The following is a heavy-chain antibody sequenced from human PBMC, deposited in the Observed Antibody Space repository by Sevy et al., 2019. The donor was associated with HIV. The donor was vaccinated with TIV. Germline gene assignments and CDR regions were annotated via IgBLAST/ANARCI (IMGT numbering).Heavy chain of an antibody. CDR3: ARVVAYCSGGSCFPGYYYGMDV. V-gene: IGHV3-21*01. CDR1: GFTFSSYN. CDR2: ISSSSNYI. J-gene: IGHJ6*02. Sequence: GESLKISCAASGFTFSSYNMSWVRQAPGKGLEWVSSISSSSNYIYYADSMKGRFTISRDNAKNSLYLQMNSLRAEDTAVYYCARVVAYCSGGSCFPGYYYGMDVWGQGTTVTVSS. D-gene: IGHD2-15*01.